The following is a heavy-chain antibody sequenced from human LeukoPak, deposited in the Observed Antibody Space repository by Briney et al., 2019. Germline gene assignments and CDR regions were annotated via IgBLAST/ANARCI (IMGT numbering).Heavy chain of an antibody. J-gene: IGHJ4*02. CDR1: GGSFNDYY. D-gene: IGHD2-2*01. CDR2: INHRGIT. CDR3: ARRSTSCLDY. V-gene: IGHV4-34*01. Sequence: PSETLSLTCVVYGGSFNDYYWSWIRQPPGKGLEWIGEINHRGITNYNPSLTSRVTISVDTSKNQFSLNLTSLTAADTAVYYCARRSTSCLDYWGQGTLVTVSS.